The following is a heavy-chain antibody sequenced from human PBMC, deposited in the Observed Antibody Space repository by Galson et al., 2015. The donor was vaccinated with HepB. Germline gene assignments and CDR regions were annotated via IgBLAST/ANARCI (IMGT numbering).Heavy chain of an antibody. Sequence: QSGAEVKMPGEFLRISCKTSGYNFNRYWIAWVRQMPGKGLEWMGLIYPTDADTRYSPSFQGQVSISAGKSTATAYLQWSSLKASDTAIYFCVRRRSQLLNVDTDYWGQGTLVTVSS. CDR1: GYNFNRYW. J-gene: IGHJ4*01. CDR2: IYPTDADT. CDR3: VRRRSQLLNVDTDY. V-gene: IGHV5-51*01. D-gene: IGHD2-2*01.